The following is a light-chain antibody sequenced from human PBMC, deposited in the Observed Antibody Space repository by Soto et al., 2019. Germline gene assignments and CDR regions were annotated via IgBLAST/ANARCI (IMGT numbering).Light chain of an antibody. CDR2: GSS. Sequence: EIVLTQSPGTLSLSPGERATLSCRASQSVSRSYLAWYQQKPGQAPRPLIYGSSSRATGIPDRFSGSGSGTDFTFTISRLEPEDFAVYYCQQYGSSPPNTFGQGTRLEIK. CDR1: QSVSRSY. J-gene: IGKJ5*01. CDR3: QQYGSSPPNT. V-gene: IGKV3-20*01.